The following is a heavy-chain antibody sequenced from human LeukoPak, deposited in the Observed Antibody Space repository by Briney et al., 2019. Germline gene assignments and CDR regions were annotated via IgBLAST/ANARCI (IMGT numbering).Heavy chain of an antibody. D-gene: IGHD3-10*01. Sequence: PGGSLRLSCAASGFTFDDYGMSWVRQAPGKGLEWVSGINWNGGSTGYADSVKGRFTTSRDNAKNSLYLQVSSLRAEDTAWYYRARGQNYYGSGSQTFDIWGQGTMVTVSS. V-gene: IGHV3-20*04. CDR3: ARGQNYYGSGSQTFDI. J-gene: IGHJ3*02. CDR2: INWNGGST. CDR1: GFTFDDYG.